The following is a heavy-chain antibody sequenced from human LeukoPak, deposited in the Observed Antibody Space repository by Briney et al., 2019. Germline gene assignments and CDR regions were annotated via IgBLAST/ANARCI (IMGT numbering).Heavy chain of an antibody. CDR1: GGSISSYY. Sequence: SETLSLTCTVSGGSISSYYWSWIRQPPGKGLEWIGYIYYSGSTNYNPSLKSRFTISVDTSKNQFSLKLSSVTAADTAAYYCARVGGTPEYYDFWSGYPSNFHYYMDVWGKGTTVTVSS. V-gene: IGHV4-59*01. CDR2: IYYSGST. J-gene: IGHJ6*03. D-gene: IGHD3-3*01. CDR3: ARVGGTPEYYDFWSGYPSNFHYYMDV.